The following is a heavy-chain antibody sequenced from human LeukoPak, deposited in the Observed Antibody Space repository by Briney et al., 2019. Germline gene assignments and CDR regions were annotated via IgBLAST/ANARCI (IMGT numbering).Heavy chain of an antibody. Sequence: AASVKVSCKASGYTFTSDYMNWVRQAPGQGLEWMGIVHSSGGDIKYAQEFQDRLTVTRDTSTSTIYMELSSLRSEDTAVYYCAGSSHQRNWFDPWGQGTLVIVSS. CDR3: AGSSHQRNWFDP. D-gene: IGHD1-26*01. J-gene: IGHJ5*02. CDR1: GYTFTSDY. V-gene: IGHV1-46*01. CDR2: VHSSGGDI.